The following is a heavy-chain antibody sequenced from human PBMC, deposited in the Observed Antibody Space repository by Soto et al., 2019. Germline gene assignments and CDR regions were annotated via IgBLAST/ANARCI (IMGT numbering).Heavy chain of an antibody. CDR2: INHSGTT. CDR3: VRRGRTSNGDWFDL. Sequence: TSETLSLTCXFSGGSISSRYWWTWVRQSPVKGLQWIGEINHSGTTTHNPSLTSPVTISIDTSKNQFSLSLRSVTAADTAVYFCVRRGRTSNGDWFDLWGQGILVTVSS. D-gene: IGHD3-3*02. CDR1: GGSISSRYW. V-gene: IGHV4-4*02. J-gene: IGHJ5*02.